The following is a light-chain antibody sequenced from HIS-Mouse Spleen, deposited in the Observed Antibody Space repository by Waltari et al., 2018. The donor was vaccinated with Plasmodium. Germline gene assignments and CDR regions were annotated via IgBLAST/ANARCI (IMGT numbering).Light chain of an antibody. CDR3: QQYYSYLLT. J-gene: IGKJ4*01. CDR2: AAS. V-gene: IGKV1-8*01. Sequence: AIRMTQSPSSFSASTGDRVTITCRASQGISSYLAWYQQKPGKAPNLLIYAASTLQSGVPSRFSGSGSGTDFTLTISCLHSEDFATYYCQQYYSYLLTFGGGTKVEIK. CDR1: QGISSY.